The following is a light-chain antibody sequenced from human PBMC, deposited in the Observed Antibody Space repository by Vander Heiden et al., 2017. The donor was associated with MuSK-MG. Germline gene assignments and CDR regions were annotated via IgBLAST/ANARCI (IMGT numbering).Light chain of an antibody. CDR2: QDS. V-gene: IGLV3-1*01. CDR3: QAWHTTVV. J-gene: IGLJ2*01. Sequence: SYELNQPPSVSVSPGPTASITCSGDKLGDKYAWWYQQKPGQAPGWVIYQDSRRPSGIPGRFSGSNAGNTATLTISGTQAMDEADYDCQAWHTTVVFGGGTKLTV. CDR1: KLGDKY.